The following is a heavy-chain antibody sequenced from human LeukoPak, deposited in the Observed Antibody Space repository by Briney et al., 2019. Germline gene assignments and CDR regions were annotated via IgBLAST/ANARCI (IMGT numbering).Heavy chain of an antibody. D-gene: IGHD2-2*01. CDR3: AKDGSLGVVPRRGFDY. CDR2: IRYDGSNK. V-gene: IGHV3-30*02. J-gene: IGHJ4*02. Sequence: GRSLRLSCAASGFTFGSYAMHWVRQAPGKGLEWVAFIRYDGSNKYYADSVKGRFTISRDNSKNTLYLQMNSLRAEDTAVYYCAKDGSLGVVPRRGFDYWGQGTLVTVSS. CDR1: GFTFGSYA.